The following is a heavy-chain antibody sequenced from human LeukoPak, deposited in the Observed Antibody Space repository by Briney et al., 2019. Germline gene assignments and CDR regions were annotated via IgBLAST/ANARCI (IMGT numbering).Heavy chain of an antibody. J-gene: IGHJ4*02. V-gene: IGHV1-69*05. CDR3: ARGGATIFGAISPYFDY. CDR1: GGTFSSYA. D-gene: IGHD3-3*01. Sequence: SVKVSCKASGGTFSSYAISWVRQAPGQGLEWMGGIIPIFGTANYAQKFQGRVTITTDVSTSTAYMELSSLRSEDTAVYYCARGGATIFGAISPYFDYWGQGTLVTVSS. CDR2: IIPIFGTA.